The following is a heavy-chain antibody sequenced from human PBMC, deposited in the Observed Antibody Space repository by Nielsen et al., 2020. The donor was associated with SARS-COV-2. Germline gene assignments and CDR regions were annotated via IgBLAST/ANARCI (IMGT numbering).Heavy chain of an antibody. Sequence: GGSLRLSCAVYGGSFSGYYWSWIRQPPGKGLEWVSVISGSGGATFYADSVKGRFTVSRDNSKNTLYLQMNSLRVEDTAVYYCAKQRFLEWWGQGTLVTVSS. J-gene: IGHJ4*02. CDR3: AKQRFLEW. D-gene: IGHD3-3*01. CDR1: GGSFSGYY. V-gene: IGHV3-23*01. CDR2: ISGSGGAT.